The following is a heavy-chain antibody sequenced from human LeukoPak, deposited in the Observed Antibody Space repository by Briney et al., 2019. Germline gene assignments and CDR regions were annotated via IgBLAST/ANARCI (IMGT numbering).Heavy chain of an antibody. D-gene: IGHD2-2*01. CDR2: INPSGGST. Sequence: GASVKVSCKASGYTFTSYYMHWVRQAPGQGLEWMGIINPSGGSTSYAQKFQGRVTITADESTGTAYMELSSLRSDDTAVYNCARVVTPRYCSTTRCYWKGWFDPWGQGTLVTVSS. CDR3: ARVVTPRYCSTTRCYWKGWFDP. V-gene: IGHV1-46*01. J-gene: IGHJ5*02. CDR1: GYTFTSYY.